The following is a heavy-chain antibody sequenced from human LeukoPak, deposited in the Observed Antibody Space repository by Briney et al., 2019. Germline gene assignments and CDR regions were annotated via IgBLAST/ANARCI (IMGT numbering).Heavy chain of an antibody. CDR3: ARDQLRYYGSGSYYSDMDV. Sequence: GASVKLSCKGSGYTFTGNADSWVRQAPGQGNEWIGWISAYNGVTNYAQKFQGRVTMTTDTSTTTGYMELRSLRSDDTAVYYCARDQLRYYGSGSYYSDMDVWGQGTTVTVSS. D-gene: IGHD3-10*01. CDR2: ISAYNGVT. V-gene: IGHV1-18*01. J-gene: IGHJ6*02. CDR1: GYTFTGNA.